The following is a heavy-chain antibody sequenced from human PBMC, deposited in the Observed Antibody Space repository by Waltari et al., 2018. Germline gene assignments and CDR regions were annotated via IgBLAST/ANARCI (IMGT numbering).Heavy chain of an antibody. V-gene: IGHV6-1*01. Sequence: LQQSGPGLVQPSQTLSLTCAISGDSVSSNSAAWNWIRQSPSRGLEWLGRTYYRSKWYNDYTVSVKSRITINPDTSKNQFSLQLNSVTPEDTAVYYCAAGYGAVQLERLAADWFDPWGQGTLVTVSS. D-gene: IGHD1-1*01. CDR1: GDSVSSNSAA. CDR2: TYYRSKWYN. J-gene: IGHJ5*02. CDR3: AAGYGAVQLERLAADWFDP.